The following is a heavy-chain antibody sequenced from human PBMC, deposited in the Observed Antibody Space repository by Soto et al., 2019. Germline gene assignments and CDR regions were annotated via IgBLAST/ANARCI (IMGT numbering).Heavy chain of an antibody. V-gene: IGHV4-59*01. CDR1: GGSLSSYY. Sequence: SDTLSLTCTVSGGSLSSYYWSWILQPPGKGLEWIGYIYYSGSTNYNPSLKSRVTISVDTSKNQFSLKLSSVTAADTAVYYCARGLRTYYYDSSGYYGDYFDYWGQGTLVTVS. D-gene: IGHD3-22*01. CDR3: ARGLRTYYYDSSGYYGDYFDY. J-gene: IGHJ4*02. CDR2: IYYSGST.